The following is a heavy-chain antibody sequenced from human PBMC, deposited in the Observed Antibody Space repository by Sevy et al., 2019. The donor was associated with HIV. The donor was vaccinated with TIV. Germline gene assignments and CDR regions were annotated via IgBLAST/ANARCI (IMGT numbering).Heavy chain of an antibody. CDR2: TYYRSKWYN. Sequence: SQTLSLTCAISGDSVSSNSAAWNWIRQSPSRGLEWLGRTYYRSKWYNDYAVSVKSRITINPDTSKNQFSLQLNSVTPGETACYYCARGDYFGSGISNYYYYGMDVWGQGTTVTVSS. D-gene: IGHD3-10*01. J-gene: IGHJ6*02. CDR3: ARGDYFGSGISNYYYYGMDV. CDR1: GDSVSSNSAA. V-gene: IGHV6-1*01.